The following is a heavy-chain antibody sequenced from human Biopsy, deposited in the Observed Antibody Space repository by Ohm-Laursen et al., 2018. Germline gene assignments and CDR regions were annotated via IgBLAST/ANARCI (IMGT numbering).Heavy chain of an antibody. Sequence: SETLSLTCTVSGKTFSDYQWSWIRQPPRKGLEWNGQINQAGTTNYNLSLKSRVSISADASKYEFSLWLTSVTAAGTAVYLCGNEVHGRDYWGLGAQVTVSS. CDR3: GNEVHGRDY. D-gene: IGHD2-15*01. CDR2: INQAGTT. J-gene: IGHJ4*02. CDR1: GKTFSDYQ. V-gene: IGHV4-34*08.